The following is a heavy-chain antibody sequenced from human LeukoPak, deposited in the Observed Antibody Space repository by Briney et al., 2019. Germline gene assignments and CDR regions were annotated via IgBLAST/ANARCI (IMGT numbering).Heavy chain of an antibody. CDR3: ARDTAGCDY. D-gene: IGHD5-18*01. CDR2: IKQDGSEK. Sequence: GGSLRLSCAVSGFTFSSYWMNWVRQAPGKGLEWVANIKQDGSEKYYVDSVKGRFTISRDNAKNSLYLQMNSLRVEDTAVYYCARDTAGCDYWGQGTLVTVSS. V-gene: IGHV3-7*03. J-gene: IGHJ4*02. CDR1: GFTFSSYW.